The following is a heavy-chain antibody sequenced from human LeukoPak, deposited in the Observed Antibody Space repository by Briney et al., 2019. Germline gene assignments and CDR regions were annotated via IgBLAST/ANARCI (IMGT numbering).Heavy chain of an antibody. V-gene: IGHV1-8*01. CDR1: GYTFTSCD. Sequence: ASVKVSCKASGYTFTSCDINWVRQATGQGLEWMGWMNPNSGNTGYAQKFQGRVTMTRNTSISTAYMELSSLRSEDTAVYYCARSPKRGYDIVLIRDGMDVWGQGTTVTVSS. CDR3: ARSPKRGYDIVLIRDGMDV. J-gene: IGHJ6*02. D-gene: IGHD2-8*02. CDR2: MNPNSGNT.